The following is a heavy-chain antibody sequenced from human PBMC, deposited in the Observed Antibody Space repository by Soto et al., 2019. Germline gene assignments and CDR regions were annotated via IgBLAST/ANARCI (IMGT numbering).Heavy chain of an antibody. V-gene: IGHV3-23*01. CDR3: AKISMDHYYGMDV. D-gene: IGHD2-8*01. CDR2: ISGSGGST. Sequence: HPGGSLRLSCAASGFTFSSYAMSWVRQAPGKGLEWVSAISGSGGSTYYADSVKGRFTISRDNSKNTLYLQMNSLRAEDTAVYYCAKISMDHYYGMDVWGQGTTVTVSS. J-gene: IGHJ6*02. CDR1: GFTFSSYA.